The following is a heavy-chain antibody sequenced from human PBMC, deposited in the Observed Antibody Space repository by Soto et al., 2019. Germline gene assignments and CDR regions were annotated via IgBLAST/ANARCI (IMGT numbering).Heavy chain of an antibody. CDR2: INPNSGGT. Sequence: GASVKVSCKASGYTFTAYYMHCVLQAPGQGLEWMGWINPNSGGTYHAQNFQGRVTMTRDTSTTTAYMELASLRSDDTAVYYCARGGGRGYNELDPWGHGTLVT. D-gene: IGHD5-12*01. J-gene: IGHJ5*02. V-gene: IGHV1-2*02. CDR1: GYTFTAYY. CDR3: ARGGGRGYNELDP.